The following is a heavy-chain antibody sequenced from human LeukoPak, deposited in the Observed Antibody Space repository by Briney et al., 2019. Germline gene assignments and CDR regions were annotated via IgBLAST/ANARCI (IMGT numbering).Heavy chain of an antibody. CDR2: ISWNSGSI. D-gene: IGHD3-10*01. CDR3: AKDTGSGSYYKFFYMDV. V-gene: IGHV3-9*03. J-gene: IGHJ6*03. CDR1: GFTFDDYA. Sequence: GGSLRLSCAASGFTFDDYAMHWVRQAPGKGLEWVSGISWNSGSIGYADSVQGGFTISRDNTMNILYLQMSSLRAEDMALYYCAKDTGSGSYYKFFYMDVWGKGTTVIVSS.